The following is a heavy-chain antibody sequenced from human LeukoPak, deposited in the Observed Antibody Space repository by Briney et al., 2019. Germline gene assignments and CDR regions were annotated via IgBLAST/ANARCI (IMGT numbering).Heavy chain of an antibody. CDR1: GFTFSSYG. CDR3: ARRYYGPSGSYMDV. J-gene: IGHJ6*03. V-gene: IGHV3-30*03. Sequence: GGSLRLSCAASGFTFSSYGMHWVRQAPGKGLEWVAVISYDGSNKYYADSVKGRFTISRDNSKNTLYLQMSSLRAEDTAVYSCARRYYGPSGSYMDVWGKGTTVTISS. CDR2: ISYDGSNK. D-gene: IGHD1-26*01.